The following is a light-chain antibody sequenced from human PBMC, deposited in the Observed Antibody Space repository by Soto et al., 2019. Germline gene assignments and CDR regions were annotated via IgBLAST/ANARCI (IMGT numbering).Light chain of an antibody. Sequence: ETVLTQSPGTVSLSPGERATLSCSTSQSVNSNYLAWYQQKPGQAPRLLIYGVFNRATGIPDRFSGSGSGTDFTLTISGLEPDDSAVYYCQHYDGSPRTFGQWTKLEIK. CDR2: GVF. CDR3: QHYDGSPRT. V-gene: IGKV3-20*01. CDR1: QSVNSNY. J-gene: IGKJ2*01.